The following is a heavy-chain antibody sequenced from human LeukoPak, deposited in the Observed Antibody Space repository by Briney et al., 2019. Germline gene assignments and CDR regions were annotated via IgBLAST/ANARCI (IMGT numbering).Heavy chain of an antibody. CDR3: AKALSSSFYYFDL. D-gene: IGHD3-16*02. V-gene: IGHV3-23*01. CDR1: GFTFSSYA. J-gene: IGHJ2*01. Sequence: GGSLRLSCAASGFTFSSYAMSWVRQAPGKGLEWVSAISGSGGSTYYADSVKGRFTISRDNSRNTLYLQMNSLRAEDTAVYYCAKALSSSFYYFDLGGRGTLVTVSS. CDR2: ISGSGGST.